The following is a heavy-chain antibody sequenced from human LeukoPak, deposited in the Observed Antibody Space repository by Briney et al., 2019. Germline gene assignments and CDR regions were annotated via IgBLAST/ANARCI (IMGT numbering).Heavy chain of an antibody. D-gene: IGHD1-26*01. Sequence: GGSLRLSCAASGFTFSSYGMHWVRQAPGKGLEWVSAISGSGGSTYYADSVKGRFTISRDNSKNTLYLQMNSLRAEDTAVYYCAKDQYSGSSSPFDCWGQGTLVTVSS. CDR1: GFTFSSYG. CDR2: ISGSGGST. CDR3: AKDQYSGSSSPFDC. J-gene: IGHJ4*02. V-gene: IGHV3-23*01.